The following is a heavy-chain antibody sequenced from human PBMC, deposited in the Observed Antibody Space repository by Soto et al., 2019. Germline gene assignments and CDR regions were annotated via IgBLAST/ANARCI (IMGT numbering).Heavy chain of an antibody. D-gene: IGHD2-8*01. J-gene: IGHJ3*02. V-gene: IGHV3-48*03. CDR1: GLPFSSNE. CDR3: ARDRYCTNGVCFRAFDI. CDR2: ISSSGSTI. Sequence: GGPLSFPCAAPGLPFSSNELTWVGKAPGKGLGWVSKISSSGSTISYADPVKGRFTISRDNAKNSLYLQMNSLRAEDTAVYYCARDRYCTNGVCFRAFDIWGQGTMVTVSS.